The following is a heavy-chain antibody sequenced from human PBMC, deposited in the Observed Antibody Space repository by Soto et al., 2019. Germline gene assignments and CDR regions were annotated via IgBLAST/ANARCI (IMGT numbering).Heavy chain of an antibody. CDR3: VRESTTSGPNWFDT. CDR1: GGSINSGRSS. CDR2: IYHSGST. D-gene: IGHD1-1*01. Sequence: SETLSLTCSVSGGSINSGRSSWNWIRQSPGKGLEWIAYIYHSGSTYYNPSLKSRVTISVDRSENQFSLKLTSVTAADTAVYYCVRESTTSGPNWFDTWGPGILVTFSS. J-gene: IGHJ5*02. V-gene: IGHV4-30-2*06.